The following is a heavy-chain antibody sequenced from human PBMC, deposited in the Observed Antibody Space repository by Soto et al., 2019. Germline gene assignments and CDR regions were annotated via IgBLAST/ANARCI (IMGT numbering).Heavy chain of an antibody. CDR3: AHRRDYGYYAVYFQH. CDR2: IYWADDK. V-gene: IGHV2-5*02. D-gene: IGHD4-17*01. J-gene: IGHJ1*01. CDR1: GFSLSTSGVG. Sequence: QITLKASGPTLGKPTQPLTLTCTFSGFSLSTSGVGVGWIRQPPGKALEWLALIYWADDKRYSPSLKSRLTITKDPSKNQVVLTMTNMDPVDTATCYCAHRRDYGYYAVYFQHWGQGTLVTVSS.